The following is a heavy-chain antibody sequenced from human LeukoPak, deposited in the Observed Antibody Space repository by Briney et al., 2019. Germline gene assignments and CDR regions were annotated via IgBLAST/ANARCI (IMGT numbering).Heavy chain of an antibody. CDR3: ARVPLLSRLGELSAYFDY. CDR1: GVSFSGYY. D-gene: IGHD3-16*02. V-gene: IGHV4-34*01. CDR2: INHSGST. Sequence: SETLSLTCAVYGVSFSGYYWIWLRQPPGKGLEWLGEINHSGSTNYHPSLKSRDTISVDTSKNQFSLKLSSVTAADTAVYYCARVPLLSRLGELSAYFDYWGQGTLVTVSS. J-gene: IGHJ4*02.